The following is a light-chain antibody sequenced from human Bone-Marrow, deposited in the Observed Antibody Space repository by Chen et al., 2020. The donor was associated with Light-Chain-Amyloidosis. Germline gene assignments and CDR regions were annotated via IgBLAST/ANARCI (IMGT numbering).Light chain of an antibody. J-gene: IGLJ1*01. Sequence: QSALTQPASVAGSPGQSITISCTGTRSHIGSFNLVFWYQHHPDKAPKLIIYEVEKRPSGVSNRFSGSRSGNMASLTIYGLQADDETAYYCCSDAGASTYVFRTGTEVTVL. V-gene: IGLV2-23*02. CDR1: RSHIGSFNL. CDR3: CSDAGASTYV. CDR2: EVE.